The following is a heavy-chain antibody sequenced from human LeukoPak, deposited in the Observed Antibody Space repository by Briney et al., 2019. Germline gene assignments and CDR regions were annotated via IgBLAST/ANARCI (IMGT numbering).Heavy chain of an antibody. Sequence: GGSLRLSCAASGFTFDEYGMHWVRQAPGKGLEWVSGVSWNSGSIDYADSVKGRFTISRDNAQNSVYLQMNSLRVEDMALYYCVKGRITFIVDDAFESWGQGTMVTVSA. D-gene: IGHD3-16*01. CDR2: VSWNSGSI. CDR3: VKGRITFIVDDAFES. J-gene: IGHJ3*02. V-gene: IGHV3-9*03. CDR1: GFTFDEYG.